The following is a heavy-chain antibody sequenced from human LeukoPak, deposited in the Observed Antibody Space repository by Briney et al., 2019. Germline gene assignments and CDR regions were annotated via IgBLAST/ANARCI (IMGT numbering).Heavy chain of an antibody. CDR3: ASLTVTTRPYYYYGMDV. Sequence: SETLSLTCAVYGGSFSGYYWSWLRQPPGKGLEWIGYIYYSGSTYYNPSLKSRVTISVDTSKNQFSLKLSSVTAADTAVYYCASLTVTTRPYYYYGMDVWGQGTTVTVSS. CDR2: IYYSGST. D-gene: IGHD4-17*01. V-gene: IGHV4-30-4*01. J-gene: IGHJ6*02. CDR1: GGSFSGYY.